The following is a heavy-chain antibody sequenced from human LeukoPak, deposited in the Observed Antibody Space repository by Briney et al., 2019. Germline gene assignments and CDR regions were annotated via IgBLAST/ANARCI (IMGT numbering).Heavy chain of an antibody. CDR2: INSDGSGK. J-gene: IGHJ4*02. D-gene: IGHD6-13*01. CDR1: GFTFSSYA. CDR3: ARAAHGAARDY. Sequence: GGSLRLSCAASGFTFSSYAMSWVRQAPGKGLEWVANINSDGSGKYYVDSVKGRFTISRDNAKDSLYLQMNSLRVEDTAVYYCARAAHGAARDYWGQGTLVTVSS. V-gene: IGHV3-7*01.